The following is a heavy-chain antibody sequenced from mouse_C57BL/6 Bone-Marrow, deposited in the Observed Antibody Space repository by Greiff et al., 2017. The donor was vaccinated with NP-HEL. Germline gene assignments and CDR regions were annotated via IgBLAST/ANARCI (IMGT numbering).Heavy chain of an antibody. CDR3: ARSGIITTVVARDYAMDY. CDR1: GYTFTDYY. D-gene: IGHD1-1*01. J-gene: IGHJ4*01. V-gene: IGHV1-19*01. CDR2: INPYNGGT. Sequence: VQLQQSGPVLVKPGASVKMSCKASGYTFTDYYMNWVKQSHGKSLEWIGVINPYNGGTSYNQKFKGKATLTVDKSSSTAYMELNSLTSEDSAVHYCARSGIITTVVARDYAMDYWGQGTSVTVSS.